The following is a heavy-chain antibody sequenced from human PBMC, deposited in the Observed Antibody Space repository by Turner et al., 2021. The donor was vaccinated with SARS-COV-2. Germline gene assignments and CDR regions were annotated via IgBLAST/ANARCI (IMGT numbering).Heavy chain of an antibody. CDR3: ARLMDTAMDYYGTDV. Sequence: QLQLQESGPGLVKPSETLSLTCPVPGGPISSSSYYWGWIRQPPGKGLEWIGNIYYSGSAYYNPSLKSRVTISVDPSKNQFSLKLTSVTAADTAVYYCARLMDTAMDYYGTDVWGQGTTVTVSS. CDR1: GGPISSSSYY. V-gene: IGHV4-39*01. CDR2: IYYSGSA. D-gene: IGHD5-18*01. J-gene: IGHJ6*02.